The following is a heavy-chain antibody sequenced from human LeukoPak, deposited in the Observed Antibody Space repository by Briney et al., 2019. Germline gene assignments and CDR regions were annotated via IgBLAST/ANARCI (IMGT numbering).Heavy chain of an antibody. CDR1: GGSISTDSYY. CDR3: ARQTAYYDILTGYYPYYFDY. Sequence: SETLSLTCTVSGGSISTDSYYWGWIRQPPGEGLEWIGSIYYSGSTYYNPSLKSRVTISVDTSKNQFSLKLSSVTAADTAVYYCARQTAYYDILTGYYPYYFDYWGQGTLVTVSS. D-gene: IGHD3-9*01. CDR2: IYYSGST. V-gene: IGHV4-39*01. J-gene: IGHJ4*02.